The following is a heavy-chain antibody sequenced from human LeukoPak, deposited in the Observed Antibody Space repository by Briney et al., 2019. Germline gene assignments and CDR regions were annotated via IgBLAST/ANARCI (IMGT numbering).Heavy chain of an antibody. V-gene: IGHV3-7*05. J-gene: IGHJ4*02. CDR3: ARGLWEGSY. D-gene: IGHD3-10*01. Sequence: PGGSLRLSCVASGFTFSGHWMTWVRQAPGKGLEWVANIKQDGSEKYYVDFVKVRFTISRDNAKNSLYLQMNSLRADDTAVYYCARGLWEGSYWGQGTLVTVSS. CDR1: GFTFSGHW. CDR2: IKQDGSEK.